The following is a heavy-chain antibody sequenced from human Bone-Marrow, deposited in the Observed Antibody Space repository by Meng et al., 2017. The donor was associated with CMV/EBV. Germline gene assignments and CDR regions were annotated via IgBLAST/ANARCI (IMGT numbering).Heavy chain of an antibody. J-gene: IGHJ6*02. CDR2: ISSSSDYI. D-gene: IGHD2-8*01. V-gene: IGHV3-21*01. CDR1: GFTFSTYT. CDR3: ARGLMPYQVHYYDMDV. Sequence: GESLKISCAASGFTFSTYTLNWVRQAPGKGLEWVSSISSSSDYIYYADSLKGRFTISRDNAKDSLYLHMNSLRAEDTAVYYCARGLMPYQVHYYDMDVWGQGTTVTVSS.